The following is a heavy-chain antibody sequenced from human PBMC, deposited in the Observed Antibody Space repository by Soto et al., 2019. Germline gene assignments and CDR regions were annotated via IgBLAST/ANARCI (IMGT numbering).Heavy chain of an antibody. J-gene: IGHJ4*02. CDR2: IYYSGNT. CDR3: ASLRSRDNYFDY. CDR1: GGSISRTSYC. Sequence: NPSETLPLTCTVSGGSISRTSYCWGWVSQPPGKGLEWIGSIYYSGNTDYNPSLESRVTISVDTSKNQFSLKLSSVTAADTAVYYCASLRSRDNYFDYWGRGTLVTVSS. V-gene: IGHV4-39*01. D-gene: IGHD2-21*01.